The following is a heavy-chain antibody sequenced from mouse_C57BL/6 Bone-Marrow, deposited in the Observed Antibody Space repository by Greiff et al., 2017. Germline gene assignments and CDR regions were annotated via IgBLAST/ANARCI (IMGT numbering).Heavy chain of an antibody. V-gene: IGHV3-6*01. CDR1: GYSITSGYY. Sequence: ESGPGLVKPSQSLSLTCSVTGYSITSGYYWNWIRQFPGNKLEWMGYISYDGSNNYNPSLKNRISITRDTSKNQFFLKLNSVTTEDTATYYCAQKRNWYFDVWGTGTTVTVSS. CDR3: AQKRNWYFDV. CDR2: ISYDGSN. J-gene: IGHJ1*03.